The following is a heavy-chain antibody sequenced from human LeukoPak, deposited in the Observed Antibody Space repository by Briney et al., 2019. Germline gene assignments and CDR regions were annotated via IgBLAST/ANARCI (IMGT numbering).Heavy chain of an antibody. CDR3: AKDRQIWSRYHIYY. CDR2: IRGSGGST. CDR1: GFTFSSYA. Sequence: GGSLRLSCAASGFTFSSYAMSWVRQARGKGLEWVSVIRGSGGSTYYADSVKGRFTISRDNSKNTLYLQMNSLRAEDTAVYYCAKDRQIWSRYHIYYWGQGTLVTVSS. D-gene: IGHD3-3*01. V-gene: IGHV3-23*01. J-gene: IGHJ4*02.